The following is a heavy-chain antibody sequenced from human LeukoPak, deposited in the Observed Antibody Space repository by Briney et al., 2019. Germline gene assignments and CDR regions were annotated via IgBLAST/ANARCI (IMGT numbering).Heavy chain of an antibody. CDR2: ISSSSSTI. CDR1: GFTFSSYS. CDR3: AKAPAMVQGVIAHFDY. D-gene: IGHD3-10*01. J-gene: IGHJ4*02. V-gene: IGHV3-48*01. Sequence: GGSLRLSCAASGFTFSSYSMNWVRQAPGKGLEWVSYISSSSSTIYYADSVKGRFTISRDNSKNTLYLQMNSLRAEDTAVYYCAKAPAMVQGVIAHFDYWGQGTLVTVSS.